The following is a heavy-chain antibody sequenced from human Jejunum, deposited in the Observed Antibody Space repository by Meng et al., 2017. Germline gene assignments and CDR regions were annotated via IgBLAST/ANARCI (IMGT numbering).Heavy chain of an antibody. V-gene: IGHV1-18*01. D-gene: IGHD2-15*01. CDR3: ARERQTSGEDY. CDR2: ISTYSGNT. Sequence: QVQLVQSGSEMKKPGASVKVSCKASGFVFTSYGFTWLRQAPGQGLEWMGWISTYSGNTNYAQNLQGRVTITRDTSASTTYMELSSLRSEDTAVYFCARERQTSGEDYWGQGTLVTVSS. CDR1: GFVFTSYG. J-gene: IGHJ4*02.